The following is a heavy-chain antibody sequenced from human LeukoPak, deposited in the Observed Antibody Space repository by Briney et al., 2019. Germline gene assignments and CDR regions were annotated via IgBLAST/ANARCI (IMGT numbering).Heavy chain of an antibody. CDR1: GYSFTSYW. D-gene: IGHD1-26*01. CDR2: IYPGDSDT. CDR3: ARHRDKWELNNWFDP. Sequence: GESLKISCKGSGYSFTSYWIGWVRQMPGKGLEWMGIIYPGDSDTRCSPSFQGQVTISADKSISTAYLQWSSLKASDTAMYYCARHRDKWELNNWFDPWGQGTLVTVSS. J-gene: IGHJ5*02. V-gene: IGHV5-51*01.